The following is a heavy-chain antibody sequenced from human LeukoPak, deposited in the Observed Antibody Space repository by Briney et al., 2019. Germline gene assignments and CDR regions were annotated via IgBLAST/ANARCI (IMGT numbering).Heavy chain of an antibody. CDR2: IVYSGRT. J-gene: IGHJ5*02. CDR3: ARRLCSSPSCSIAPSGNWLDP. Sequence: TSETLSLTCTVSSGSISTYYWNWLRQSPGKGLEWIGYIVYSGRTLYNPSLNGRVTISVDTSKNQFSLRLRSVTAADTAMYYCARRLCSSPSCSIAPSGNWLDPWGQGILVTVSS. V-gene: IGHV4-59*08. D-gene: IGHD2-2*01. CDR1: SGSISTYY.